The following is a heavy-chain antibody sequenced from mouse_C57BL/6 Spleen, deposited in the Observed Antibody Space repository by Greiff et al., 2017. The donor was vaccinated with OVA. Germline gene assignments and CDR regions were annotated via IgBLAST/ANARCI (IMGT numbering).Heavy chain of an antibody. CDR2: IYPGDGDT. D-gene: IGHD2-3*01. J-gene: IGHJ2*01. CDR3: ARWDDGAYYYDD. CDR1: GYAFSSYW. Sequence: VKLQESGAELVKPGASVKISCKASGYAFSSYWMNWVKQRPGKGLEWIGQIYPGDGDTNYNGKFKGKATLTADKSSSTAYMQLSSLTSEDSAVYFCARWDDGAYYYDDWGQGTTLTVSS. V-gene: IGHV1-80*01.